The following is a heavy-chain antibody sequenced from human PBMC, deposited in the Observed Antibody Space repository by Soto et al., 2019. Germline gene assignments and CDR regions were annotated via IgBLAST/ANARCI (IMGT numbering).Heavy chain of an antibody. D-gene: IGHD5-12*01. CDR3: ATAKDGGYDFLTLEY. Sequence: SETLSLTCTVSGCSISSYYWSWIRQPPGKGLEWIGYIYYSGSTNYNPSLKSRVTISVDTSKNQFSLKLSSVTAADTAVYYCATAKDGGYDFLTLEYWGQGTLVTVSP. V-gene: IGHV4-59*01. CDR2: IYYSGST. CDR1: GCSISSYY. J-gene: IGHJ4*02.